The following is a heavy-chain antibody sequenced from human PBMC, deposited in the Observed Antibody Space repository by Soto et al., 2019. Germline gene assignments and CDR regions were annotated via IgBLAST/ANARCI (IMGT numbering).Heavy chain of an antibody. V-gene: IGHV1-8*01. CDR2: MNPNSGNA. D-gene: IGHD1-26*01. CDR1: GYTFTSYD. J-gene: IGHJ5*02. CDR3: ARERETRGFAP. Sequence: QVQLVQSGAEVKKPGASVKVSCKASGYTFTSYDINWVRQATGQGLEWMGWMNPNSGNAGYAQRFQGRVTMTRNTSITPAYLELSSVGSEDRAVYYCARERETRGFAPWAQGTLVTFSS.